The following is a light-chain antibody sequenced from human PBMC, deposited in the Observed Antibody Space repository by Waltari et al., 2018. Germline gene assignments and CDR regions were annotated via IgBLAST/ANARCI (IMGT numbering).Light chain of an antibody. CDR2: GAS. Sequence: IVLTQSPGTLSLSPGERATLSCRASQSVSRTLAWYQQKPGQAPKLLIYGASIRATGIPDRFTGRGSGTDFSLTISSLEPEDFAIYCCQHYVRLPATFGQGTKVEIK. CDR1: QSVSRT. J-gene: IGKJ1*01. CDR3: QHYVRLPAT. V-gene: IGKV3-20*01.